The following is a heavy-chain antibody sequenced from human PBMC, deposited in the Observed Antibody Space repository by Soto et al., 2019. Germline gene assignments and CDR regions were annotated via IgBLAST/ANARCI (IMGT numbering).Heavy chain of an antibody. CDR1: GGTFSSYA. D-gene: IGHD5-12*01. V-gene: IGHV1-69*06. Sequence: ASVKVSCKASGGTFSSYAISWVRQAPGQGLEWMGGIIPIFGTANYAQKFQGRVTITADKSTSTAYMELSSLRSEDTAVYYCARLVEMATMGPDYYYGVDVWGQGTTVTVSS. J-gene: IGHJ6*02. CDR2: IIPIFGTA. CDR3: ARLVEMATMGPDYYYGVDV.